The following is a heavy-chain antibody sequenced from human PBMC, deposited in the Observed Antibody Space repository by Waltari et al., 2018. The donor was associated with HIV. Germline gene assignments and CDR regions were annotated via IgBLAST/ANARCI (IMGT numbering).Heavy chain of an antibody. CDR3: ARESYYYDSSGYPLAY. J-gene: IGHJ4*02. CDR1: GFTFNTFG. D-gene: IGHD3-22*01. CDR2: ISTISRPI. Sequence: DVQLEESGGGLVQPGGSLRLSCAASGFTFNTFGFNWVRQAPGKVLEWVSYISTISRPIYYADSVKGRFTISRDDAKNSLYLEVNSLRADDTAVYYCARESYYYDSSGYPLAYWGQGILVTVSS. V-gene: IGHV3-48*04.